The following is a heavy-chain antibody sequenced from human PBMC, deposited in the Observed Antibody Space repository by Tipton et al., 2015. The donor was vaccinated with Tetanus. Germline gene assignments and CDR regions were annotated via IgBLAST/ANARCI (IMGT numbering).Heavy chain of an antibody. V-gene: IGHV4-34*01. CDR1: GGSFSGYL. CDR3: ARPGVGGYTGYYFDF. J-gene: IGHJ4*02. D-gene: IGHD5-12*01. CDR2: INHSGTT. Sequence: TLSLTCSVSGGSFSGYLWSWVRQPSGKGLGWIGEINHSGTTNYNPSLKSRVTISVDTSKNQFSLKLRSVTAADTAVYYCARPGVGGYTGYYFDFWGQGTVVTVSS.